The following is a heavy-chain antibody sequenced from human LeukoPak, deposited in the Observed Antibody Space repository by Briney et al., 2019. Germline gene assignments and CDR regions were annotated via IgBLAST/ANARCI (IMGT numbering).Heavy chain of an antibody. V-gene: IGHV4-34*01. CDR1: GGSFSGYY. Sequence: SETLSLTCAVYGGSFSGYYWSWIRQPPGKGQEWSGEINHSGSTNNNPSLTSRVTISVDTSKNQLSLKLSPVTAADTAVYYCARLRGKAAAGQDYYYCYMDVWGKGTTVTVSS. CDR2: INHSGST. CDR3: ARLRGKAAAGQDYYYCYMDV. J-gene: IGHJ6*03. D-gene: IGHD6-13*01.